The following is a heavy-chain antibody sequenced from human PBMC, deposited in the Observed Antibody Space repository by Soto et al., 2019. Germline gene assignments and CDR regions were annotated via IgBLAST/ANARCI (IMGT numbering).Heavy chain of an antibody. V-gene: IGHV2-5*02. CDR3: AHAAFGEFVGSSGY. CDR1: GFSLSTHAVG. CDR2: VYWDDDK. Sequence: QITLKESGPTLVKPTHTLTLTCTFSGFSLSTHAVGVGWIRQPPGKALEWLALVYWDDDKRYNIFLKSRLAIIKDTAKNPVVLTMTNMDPVDTATYYCAHAAFGEFVGSSGYWGQGTLVTVSS. D-gene: IGHD3-10*01. J-gene: IGHJ4*02.